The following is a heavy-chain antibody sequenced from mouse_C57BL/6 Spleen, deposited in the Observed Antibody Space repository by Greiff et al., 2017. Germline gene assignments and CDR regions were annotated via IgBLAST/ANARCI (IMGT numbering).Heavy chain of an antibody. J-gene: IGHJ2*01. CDR1: GFTFSSYA. Sequence: EVQRVESGEGLVKPGGSLKLSCAASGFTFSSYAMSWVRQTPEKRLEWVAYISSGGDYIYYADTVKGRFTISRDNARNTLYLQMSSLKSEDTAMYYCTREGMVTTGYYFDYWGQGTTLTVSS. CDR2: ISSGGDYI. D-gene: IGHD2-2*01. V-gene: IGHV5-9-1*02. CDR3: TREGMVTTGYYFDY.